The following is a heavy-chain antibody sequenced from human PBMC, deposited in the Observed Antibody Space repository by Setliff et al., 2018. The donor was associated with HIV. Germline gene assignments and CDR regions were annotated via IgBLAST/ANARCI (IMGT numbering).Heavy chain of an antibody. CDR1: GGTFSTSA. J-gene: IGHJ3*02. V-gene: IGHV1-69*13. CDR2: IIPFFGSA. D-gene: IGHD3-22*01. CDR3: ARRHFYDSSGQVWAFDI. Sequence: SVKVSCKASGGTFSTSAISWMRQAPGQGLEWMGGIIPFFGSANYAQKFQGRLTITADASSSTAYMDLSSLTSEDTAVYYCARRHFYDSSGQVWAFDIWGQGTMFTVSS.